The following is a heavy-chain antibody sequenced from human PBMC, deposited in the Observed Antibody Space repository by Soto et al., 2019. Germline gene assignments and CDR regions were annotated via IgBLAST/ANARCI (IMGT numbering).Heavy chain of an antibody. V-gene: IGHV3-30*18. CDR2: ISYDGSNK. CDR3: AKNCGGDCYAFDY. Sequence: GGSLRLSCAASGFTFSSYGMHWVRQAPGKGLEWVAVISYDGSNKYYADSVKGRFTISRDNPKNTLYLQMNSLRAEDTAVYYCAKNCGGDCYAFDYWGQGTLVTVSS. D-gene: IGHD2-21*02. CDR1: GFTFSSYG. J-gene: IGHJ4*02.